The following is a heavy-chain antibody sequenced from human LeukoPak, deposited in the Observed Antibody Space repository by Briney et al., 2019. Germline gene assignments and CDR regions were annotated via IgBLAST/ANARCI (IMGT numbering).Heavy chain of an antibody. D-gene: IGHD3-3*01. V-gene: IGHV4-61*02. CDR1: GGSISSGSYY. Sequence: SQTLSLTCTVSGGSISSGSYYWSWIRQPAGKGLGWIGRIYTSGSTNYNPSLKSRFTISVDTSKNPFSLKLSSVTAADTAVYYCARDPTYYDFWSGYFDYWGQGTLVTVSS. CDR3: ARDPTYYDFWSGYFDY. J-gene: IGHJ4*02. CDR2: IYTSGST.